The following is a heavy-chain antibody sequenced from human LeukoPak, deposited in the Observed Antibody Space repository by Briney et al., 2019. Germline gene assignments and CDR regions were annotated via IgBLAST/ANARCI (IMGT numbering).Heavy chain of an antibody. CDR2: ISRSAFFV. CDR1: GLSLSDYD. J-gene: IGHJ6*02. Sequence: KPGGSLRLSCAASGLSLSDYDMNWIRQAPGKGLEWVANISRSAFFVDYAASVKGRFTISRDNGKNSLSLQMDRLRAGDTAVYYCARKMMITFGPNSFPMDVWGQGTTVTVSS. CDR3: ARKMMITFGPNSFPMDV. V-gene: IGHV3-11*01. D-gene: IGHD3-16*01.